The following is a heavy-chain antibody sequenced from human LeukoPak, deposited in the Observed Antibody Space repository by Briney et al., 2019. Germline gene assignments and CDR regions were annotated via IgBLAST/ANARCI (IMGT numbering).Heavy chain of an antibody. V-gene: IGHV3-74*01. CDR3: ARDEPSPDSTDLDY. CDR2: INSDGSST. Sequence: GGSLRLSCAASGFTFSSYWMHWVRHAPGKGLVWVSRINSDGSSTSYADSVKGRFTISRDNSKNTLYLQMNRLRAEDTAVYYCARDEPSPDSTDLDYWGQGTLVTVSS. CDR1: GFTFSSYW. J-gene: IGHJ4*02. D-gene: IGHD2/OR15-2a*01.